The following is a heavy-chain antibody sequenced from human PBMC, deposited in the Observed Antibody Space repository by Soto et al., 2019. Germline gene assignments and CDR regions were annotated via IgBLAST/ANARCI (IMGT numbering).Heavy chain of an antibody. D-gene: IGHD2-2*01. CDR3: AVHCSTSSCSY. Sequence: EVQLSESGGGLVQPGGSLRVSCAASGFTFSTYAMSWVRQAPGKGLEWVSAIGGSAESAYYGDSVKGRFTISRVNSKNTVYLQMNSLRAEDTAVYYCAVHCSTSSCSYWGQGTLVTVSS. J-gene: IGHJ4*02. V-gene: IGHV3-23*01. CDR1: GFTFSTYA. CDR2: IGGSAESA.